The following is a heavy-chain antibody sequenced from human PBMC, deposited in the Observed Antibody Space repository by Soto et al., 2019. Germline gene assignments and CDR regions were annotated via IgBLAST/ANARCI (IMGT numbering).Heavy chain of an antibody. D-gene: IGHD6-19*01. J-gene: IGHJ4*02. Sequence: QITLKESGPTLVKPTQTLTLTCTFSGFSLSTSGVSVSWIRQPPGKALEWLGLIYWDGDQRYSPSLRGRLTITNDTSKNPVVLTMPNVDPVDTATYCCAHNDDTVAGTGVYWGRGTLVTVSS. CDR1: GFSLSTSGVS. CDR2: IYWDGDQ. V-gene: IGHV2-5*02. CDR3: AHNDDTVAGTGVY.